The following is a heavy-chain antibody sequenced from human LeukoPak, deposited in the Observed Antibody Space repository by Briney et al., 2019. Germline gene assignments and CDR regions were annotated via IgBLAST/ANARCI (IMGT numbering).Heavy chain of an antibody. CDR1: GGSISSTNYY. Sequence: SETLSLTCTVSGGSISSTNYYWGWIRQPPGKGLEWIGTIYYSGSTYYNPSLKSRVTISVDTSKNQFSLKLISVTAADTAVYYCATRANSETWGQGTLVTVSS. J-gene: IGHJ4*02. V-gene: IGHV4-39*07. CDR3: ATRANSET. CDR2: IYYSGST.